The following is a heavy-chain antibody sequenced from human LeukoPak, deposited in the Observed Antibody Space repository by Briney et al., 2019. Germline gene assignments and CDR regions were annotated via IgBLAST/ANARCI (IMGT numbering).Heavy chain of an antibody. CDR2: IYHSGST. V-gene: IGHV4-4*02. CDR3: ARDGIAAMIDY. J-gene: IGHJ4*02. D-gene: IGHD6-13*01. Sequence: PSETLSLTCAVSGGSISSSKWWSWVRQPPGKGLEWIGEIYHSGSTNYNPSLKSRVTISVDTSKNQFSLKLSSVTAADTAVYYCARDGIAAMIDYWGQGTLVTVSS. CDR1: GGSISSSKW.